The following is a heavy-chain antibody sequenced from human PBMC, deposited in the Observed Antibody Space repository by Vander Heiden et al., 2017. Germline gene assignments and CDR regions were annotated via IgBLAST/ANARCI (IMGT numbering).Heavy chain of an antibody. Sequence: ELQLVESGGGLVQPGGSLKLFCSASGFNFRGPALYWVRQASGKGLEWVGRIRSKANSYATAYAASVKGRFTISRDDSKNTAYLQMNSLKTEDTAVYYCTRRGDSSRFDPWGQGTLVTVSS. D-gene: IGHD3-22*01. CDR3: TRRGDSSRFDP. V-gene: IGHV3-73*02. CDR2: IRSKANSYAT. CDR1: GFNFRGPA. J-gene: IGHJ5*02.